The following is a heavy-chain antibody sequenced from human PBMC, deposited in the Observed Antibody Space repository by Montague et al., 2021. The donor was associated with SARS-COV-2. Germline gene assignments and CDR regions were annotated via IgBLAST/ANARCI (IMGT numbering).Heavy chain of an antibody. V-gene: IGHV4-59*01. CDR2: INPFGST. CDR1: GGSMSGYY. Sequence: SETLSLTCSVSGGSMSGYYWSWIWLPPGQGLELIAFINPFGSTNHNPSLMSRVTISVDASKTQFPLKLKSMTPADTAVYYCSRASVTMIRGGTRYNWFDPWGQGTLVTVSS. D-gene: IGHD3-10*01. CDR3: SRASVTMIRGGTRYNWFDP. J-gene: IGHJ5*02.